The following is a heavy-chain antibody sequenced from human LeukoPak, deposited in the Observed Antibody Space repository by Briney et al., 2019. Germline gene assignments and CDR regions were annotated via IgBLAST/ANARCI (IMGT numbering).Heavy chain of an antibody. V-gene: IGHV3-7*01. CDR2: INKDGSEE. CDR3: ARSNPNRNALDL. J-gene: IGHJ3*01. D-gene: IGHD1-14*01. Sequence: GGSLRLSCAASGFALNSYLMSWVRQAPGRGLEWVANINKDGSEESYLDSVTGRFTVSRDNGKNSLFLQMNSLRGEDTAVYYCARSNPNRNALDLWGQGTVVTISS. CDR1: GFALNSYL.